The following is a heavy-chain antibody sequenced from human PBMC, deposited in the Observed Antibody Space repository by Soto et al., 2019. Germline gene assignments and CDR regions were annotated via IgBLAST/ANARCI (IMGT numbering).Heavy chain of an antibody. CDR1: GFSLSTSGVG. D-gene: IGHD3-22*01. CDR3: EHGTGCGSSGYYGKWFDP. J-gene: IGHJ5*02. CDR2: IYWDDDK. Sequence: QITLKESGPTLVKPTQTLTLTCTFSGFSLSTSGVGVGWIRQPPGKALEWLALIYWDDDKRYSPSLKSRRSLTKDTSNNQEVLTMTDMEPVDAATYYCEHGTGCGSSGYYGKWFDPWGQGTLVSVSS. V-gene: IGHV2-5*02.